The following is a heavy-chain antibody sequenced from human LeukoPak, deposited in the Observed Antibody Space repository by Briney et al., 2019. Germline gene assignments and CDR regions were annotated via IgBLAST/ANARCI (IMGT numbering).Heavy chain of an antibody. CDR1: GFTVSSNY. D-gene: IGHD3-22*01. V-gene: IGHV3-53*01. CDR3: ARGRRYYDSSGYYDAFDI. CDR2: IYSGGST. Sequence: GGSLRLSCAASGFTVSSNYMSWVRQAPGKGLEWVSVIYSGGSTYYADSVKGRFTISRHNSKNTLYLQMNSLRAEDTAVYYCARGRRYYDSSGYYDAFDIWGQGTMVTVSS. J-gene: IGHJ3*02.